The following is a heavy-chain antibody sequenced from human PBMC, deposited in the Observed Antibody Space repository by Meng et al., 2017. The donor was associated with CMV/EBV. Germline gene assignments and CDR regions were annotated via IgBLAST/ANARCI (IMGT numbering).Heavy chain of an antibody. CDR2: INSDGSST. CDR1: GFTFISYW. CDR3: ARVHLYNWNYYGMDV. J-gene: IGHJ6*02. Sequence: GGSLRLSCAASGFTFISYWMHWVRQAPGKGLVWVSRINSDGSSTSYADSVKGRFTISRDNAKNTLYLQMNSLRAEDTAVYYCARVHLYNWNYYGMDVWGQGTTVAVSS. V-gene: IGHV3-74*01. D-gene: IGHD1-20*01.